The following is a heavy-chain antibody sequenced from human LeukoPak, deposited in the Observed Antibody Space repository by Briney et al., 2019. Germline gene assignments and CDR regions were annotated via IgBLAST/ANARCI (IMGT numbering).Heavy chain of an antibody. CDR1: GFSFSSYW. D-gene: IGHD2-2*01. J-gene: IGHJ3*02. CDR2: ISWNSGSI. Sequence: TGGSLRLSCAASGFSFSSYWMSWVRQAPGKGLEWVSGISWNSGSIGYADSVKGRFTISRDNAKNSLYLQMNSLRAEDTALYYCAKVGVPAATLDAFDIWGQGTMVTVSS. V-gene: IGHV3-9*01. CDR3: AKVGVPAATLDAFDI.